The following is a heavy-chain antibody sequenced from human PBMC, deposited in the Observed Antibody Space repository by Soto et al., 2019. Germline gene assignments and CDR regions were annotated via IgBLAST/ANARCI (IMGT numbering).Heavy chain of an antibody. CDR3: ARATDSFSSGYYWGAYFDY. Sequence: QVQLQESGPGLVKPSETLSLTCAVSGGSISPHYWSWIRQSPGKGLEWIGYVYYTGSTDFNPSLKNRVSISVDTYKTEFARKLSSETGADRAVNYWARATDSFSSGYYWGAYFDYCGQGALVTVSS. V-gene: IGHV4-59*11. J-gene: IGHJ4*02. D-gene: IGHD3-22*01. CDR1: GGSISPHY. CDR2: VYYTGST.